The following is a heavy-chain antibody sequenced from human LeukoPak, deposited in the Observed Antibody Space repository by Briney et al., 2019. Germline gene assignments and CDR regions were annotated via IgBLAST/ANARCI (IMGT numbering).Heavy chain of an antibody. CDR2: IYTSGST. Sequence: SETLSLTCTVSGGSISSGSYYWSWIRQPAGKGLVWIGRIYTSGSTNYNPSLKSRVTISVDTSKNQFSLKLSSVTAADTAVYYCARNPFHAVATIGDWFDPWGQGTLVTVSS. J-gene: IGHJ5*02. V-gene: IGHV4-61*02. D-gene: IGHD5-12*01. CDR1: GGSISSGSYY. CDR3: ARNPFHAVATIGDWFDP.